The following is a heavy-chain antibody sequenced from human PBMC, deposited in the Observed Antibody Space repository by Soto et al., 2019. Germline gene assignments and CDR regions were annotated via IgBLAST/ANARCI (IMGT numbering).Heavy chain of an antibody. V-gene: IGHV1-2*04. CDR3: ARDMYYDSSGYFVY. D-gene: IGHD3-22*01. CDR2: INPNSGGT. J-gene: IGHJ4*02. CDR1: GYTFTGYY. Sequence: QVQLVQSGAEVKKPGASVKVSCKASGYTFTGYYMHWVRQAPGHGLEWMGWINPNSGGTNYAQKFQGWVTMTRDTSISTAYMELSRLRSDDTAVYYCARDMYYDSSGYFVYWGQGTLVTVSS.